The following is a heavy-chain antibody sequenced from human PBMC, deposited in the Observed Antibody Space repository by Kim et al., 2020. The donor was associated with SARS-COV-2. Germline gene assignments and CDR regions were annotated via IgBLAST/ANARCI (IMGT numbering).Heavy chain of an antibody. J-gene: IGHJ4*02. V-gene: IGHV4-39*01. D-gene: IGHD3-9*01. CDR3: ARRSSDYDTLTGYDY. Sequence: PPLKSRVTISADTSKNQFSLKLSSVTAADTAVYYCARRSSDYDTLTGYDYWGQGTLVIVSS.